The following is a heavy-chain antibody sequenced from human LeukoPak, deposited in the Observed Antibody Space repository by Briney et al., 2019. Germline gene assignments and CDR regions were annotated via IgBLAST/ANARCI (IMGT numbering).Heavy chain of an antibody. CDR2: ISFDGTNK. CDR3: ARASTMVPNLLDN. CDR1: GFTFSHYA. J-gene: IGHJ4*02. V-gene: IGHV3-30*03. D-gene: IGHD4/OR15-4a*01. Sequence: QPGRSLRLSCAASGFTFSHYAMHWVRQAPGKGLEWVAVISFDGTNKFYADSVKGRFTISRDNSKNALYLQMNSLRAEDTAVYFCARASTMVPNLLDNWGQGTLVTVSS.